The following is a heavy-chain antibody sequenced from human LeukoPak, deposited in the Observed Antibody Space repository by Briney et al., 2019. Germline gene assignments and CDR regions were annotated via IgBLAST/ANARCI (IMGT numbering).Heavy chain of an antibody. V-gene: IGHV3-48*01. Sequence: ALRLSCAASGLPFISYNMNWVRQATGKGVDGVSYLRSSSSTIYSADSVKGRFTISRDNAKNSLYLQMNSLRAEDTAVYYCANGDWGYGDYGAYYFDYWGQGNLVTVSS. CDR2: LRSSSSTI. CDR3: ANGDWGYGDYGAYYFDY. J-gene: IGHJ4*02. CDR1: GLPFISYN. D-gene: IGHD4-17*01.